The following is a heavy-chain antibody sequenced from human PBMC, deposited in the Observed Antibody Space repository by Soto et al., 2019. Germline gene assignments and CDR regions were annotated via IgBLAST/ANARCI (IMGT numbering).Heavy chain of an antibody. CDR3: AQGGTYCSTTSCYIDF. Sequence: QVQLVESGGGVVQPGRSLRLSCAASGFTFSNHGMHWLRQAPGKGLEWVAVISYDGSIKYYADSVKGRFTISRDNSKNTLYLQVISLRAEDTAVYYCAQGGTYCSTTSCYIDFWGQGTLVTVSS. CDR1: GFTFSNHG. V-gene: IGHV3-30*03. CDR2: ISYDGSIK. D-gene: IGHD2-2*02. J-gene: IGHJ4*02.